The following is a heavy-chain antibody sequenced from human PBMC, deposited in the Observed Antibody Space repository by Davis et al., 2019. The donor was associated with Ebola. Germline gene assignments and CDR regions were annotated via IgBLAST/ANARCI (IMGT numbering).Heavy chain of an antibody. V-gene: IGHV5-51*01. J-gene: IGHJ1*01. Sequence: GESLKISCKGSGYSFTSYWIGWVRQMPGKGLEWMGIIYPGDSDTRYSPSFQGQVTISADKSISTAYLQWSSLKASGTAMYYCARLAYYYDSSGLVEYFQHWGQGTLVTVSS. CDR3: ARLAYYYDSSGLVEYFQH. CDR1: GYSFTSYW. D-gene: IGHD3-22*01. CDR2: IYPGDSDT.